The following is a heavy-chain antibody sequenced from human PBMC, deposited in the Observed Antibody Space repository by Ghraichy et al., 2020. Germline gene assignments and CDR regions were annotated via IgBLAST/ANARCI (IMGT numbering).Heavy chain of an antibody. J-gene: IGHJ4*02. D-gene: IGHD3-10*01. Sequence: LSLTCEAAGFTFSHYGMHWVRQAPGKGLEWVGIIWYDGTYKYYADSVKGRFTISRDDSKRTLYLVMNSLGVEDTAVYYCARGVGQVIRGDCSDYWGQGTPVTVSS. CDR3: ARGVGQVIRGDCSDY. CDR1: GFTFSHYG. CDR2: IWYDGTYK. V-gene: IGHV3-33*01.